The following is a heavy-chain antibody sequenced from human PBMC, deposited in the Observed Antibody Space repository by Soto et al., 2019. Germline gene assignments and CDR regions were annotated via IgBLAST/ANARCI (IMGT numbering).Heavy chain of an antibody. V-gene: IGHV4-31*03. CDR2: IYYSGST. Sequence: SETLSLTCTVSGGSISRGGYYRSWIRQHPGKGLEWIGYIYYSGSTYYNPSLKSRVTISVDTSKNQFSLKLSSVTAADTAVYYCARDKGVGWYFDLWGRGTLVTVSS. CDR3: ARDKGVGWYFDL. CDR1: GGSISRGGYY. J-gene: IGHJ2*01.